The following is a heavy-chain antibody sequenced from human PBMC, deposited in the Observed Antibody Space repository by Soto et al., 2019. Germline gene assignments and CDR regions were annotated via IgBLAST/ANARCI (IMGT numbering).Heavy chain of an antibody. Sequence: GASVKVSCKASGGTFSSYAISWVRQAPGQGLEWMGGIIPIFGTANYAQKFQGRVTITADESTSTAYMELSSLRSEDTAVYYCARDRSSSSSRGLNWFDPWGQGTLVTVSS. D-gene: IGHD6-6*01. CDR2: IIPIFGTA. V-gene: IGHV1-69*13. CDR1: GGTFSSYA. CDR3: ARDRSSSSSRGLNWFDP. J-gene: IGHJ5*02.